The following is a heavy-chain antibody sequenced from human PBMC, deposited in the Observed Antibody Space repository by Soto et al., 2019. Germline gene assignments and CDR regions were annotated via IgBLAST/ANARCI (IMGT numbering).Heavy chain of an antibody. D-gene: IGHD3-3*01. Sequence: APEKVSCKASGYTFTSYAMHWVRQAPGQRLEWMGWINSGNGNTKYSQKFQGRVTINRDTSASTAYMELSSLRSEDTAVYYCARDRRIYYDFWSGYWARFERWGEGPLFTV. CDR3: ARDRRIYYDFWSGYWARFER. CDR2: INSGNGNT. J-gene: IGHJ5*02. CDR1: GYTFTSYA. V-gene: IGHV1-3*01.